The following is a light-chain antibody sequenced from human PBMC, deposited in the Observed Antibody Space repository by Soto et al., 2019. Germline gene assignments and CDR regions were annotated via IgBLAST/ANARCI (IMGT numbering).Light chain of an antibody. CDR1: SSDVGNYKY. Sequence: LTQPASVSGSPGQSITISCTGTSSDVGNYKYVSWYQQHPGKAPKLMIYGVSNRPSGVSNRFSGSKSGNTASLTISGLQAEDETDYYCFSYTSSGTYVFGTGTKVTVL. J-gene: IGLJ1*01. CDR3: FSYTSSGTYV. V-gene: IGLV2-14*01. CDR2: GVS.